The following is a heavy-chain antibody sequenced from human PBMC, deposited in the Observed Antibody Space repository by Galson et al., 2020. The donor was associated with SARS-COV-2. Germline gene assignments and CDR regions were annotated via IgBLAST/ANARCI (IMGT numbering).Heavy chain of an antibody. Sequence: ESGTTLVKPTQTLTLTCTFSGLSLTTSAAGVGWIRQPPGKALEWLALIYWNDDQRYSPTLKSRLTITKDTSKNQVVLTMTNMDPVDTATNFCAHSAPSSLTIFGVVIVKDYFDYWGQGTLVTVSS. CDR3: AHSAPSSLTIFGVVIVKDYFDY. CDR2: IYWNDDQ. V-gene: IGHV2-5*01. J-gene: IGHJ4*02. D-gene: IGHD3-3*01. CDR1: GLSLTTSAAG.